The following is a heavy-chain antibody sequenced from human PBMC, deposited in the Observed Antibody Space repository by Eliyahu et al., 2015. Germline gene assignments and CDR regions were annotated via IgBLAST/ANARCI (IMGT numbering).Heavy chain of an antibody. J-gene: IGHJ4*02. CDR1: XFPFRSXA. Sequence: EVQLLESGGGLVQPGGSLRLSCAASXFPFRSXAXGWVRXAPGXGLXWVSAXSGSGGSTYYADSVKGRFTISRDNSKNTLYLQMNSLRAEDTAVYYCAKDSYPLTVTAPDYWGQGTLVTVSS. CDR3: AKDSYPLTVTAPDY. CDR2: XSGSGGST. V-gene: IGHV3-23*01. D-gene: IGHD4-17*01.